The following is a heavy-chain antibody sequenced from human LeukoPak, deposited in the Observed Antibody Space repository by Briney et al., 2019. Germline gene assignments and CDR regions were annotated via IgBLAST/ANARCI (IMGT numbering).Heavy chain of an antibody. CDR2: IHVSGGT. J-gene: IGHJ4*02. D-gene: IGHD4-11*01. CDR3: AGYDHSNYLAY. CDR1: GVSIASNY. V-gene: IGHV4-59*13. Sequence: SETLSLTCTVSGVSIASNYWSWIRQSPGTGLEWKGLEWLGYIHVSGGTNYNPSLKSRVNISLDMSENQLSLKLSSVTATDTAVYFCAGYDHSNYLAYWGQGTLVTVSS.